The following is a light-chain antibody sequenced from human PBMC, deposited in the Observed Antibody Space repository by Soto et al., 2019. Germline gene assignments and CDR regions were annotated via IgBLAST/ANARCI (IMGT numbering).Light chain of an antibody. Sequence: DILMTQSPSTLSASVGDRVTITCRARQSISSWLAWYQQKPGPAPNLLIYKASTLQGGVPSRFSGSGSGTEFTLTISSLQPDDSAIYYCQQYSDNWTFGQGTKVEIK. CDR2: KAS. J-gene: IGKJ1*01. V-gene: IGKV1-5*03. CDR3: QQYSDNWT. CDR1: QSISSW.